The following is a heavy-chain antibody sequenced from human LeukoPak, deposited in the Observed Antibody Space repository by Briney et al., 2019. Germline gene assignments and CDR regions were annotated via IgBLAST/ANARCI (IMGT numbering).Heavy chain of an antibody. CDR1: GFNFIDYS. CDR3: ARDHRYAFDN. J-gene: IGHJ4*01. CDR2: IGISSGNT. Sequence: GGSLRLSCAASGFNFIDYSMNWVRQAPGKGLEWISYIGISSGNTKYADSVKGRFTISRDKARNSLYPQMNSLRVEDTAVYYCARDHRYAFDNWGHGTLVTVSS. V-gene: IGHV3-48*01. D-gene: IGHD5-12*01.